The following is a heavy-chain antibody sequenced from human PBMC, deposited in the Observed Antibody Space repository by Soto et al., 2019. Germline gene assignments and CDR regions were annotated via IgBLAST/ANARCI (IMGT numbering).Heavy chain of an antibody. CDR2: IYHSGST. CDR1: GGSISSSNW. V-gene: IGHV4-4*02. D-gene: IGHD5-18*01. J-gene: IGHJ4*02. Sequence: SETLSLTCAVSGGSISSSNWWSWVRQPPGKGLEWIGEIYHSGSTNYNPSLKSRVTISVDKSKNQFSLKLSSVTAADTAVYYCARRGYSYGLSTWIHWGQGTLVTVSS. CDR3: ARRGYSYGLSTWIH.